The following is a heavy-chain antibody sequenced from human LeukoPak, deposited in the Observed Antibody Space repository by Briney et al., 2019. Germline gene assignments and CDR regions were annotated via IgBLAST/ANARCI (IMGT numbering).Heavy chain of an antibody. Sequence: GGSLRLSCAASGFTFSSYSMNWVGKAPGKGLKGVSSISSSSSDIYYAESVKGRFNISRDNAKKSLYLQMNSLRAEDTAVYYCARSLSAGAVAGIVDYWGQGTLVTVSS. V-gene: IGHV3-21*01. J-gene: IGHJ4*02. CDR1: GFTFSSYS. D-gene: IGHD6-19*01. CDR3: ARSLSAGAVAGIVDY. CDR2: ISSSSSDI.